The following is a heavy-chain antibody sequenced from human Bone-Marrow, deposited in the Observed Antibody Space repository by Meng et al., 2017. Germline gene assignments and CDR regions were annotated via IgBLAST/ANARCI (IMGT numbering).Heavy chain of an antibody. J-gene: IGHJ6*02. V-gene: IGHV3-48*03. CDR1: GFTFSSYE. D-gene: IGHD2-8*01. CDR2: ISGSGRDI. Sequence: GESLKISCAASGFTFSSYEMHWVRQAPGKGLEWVSYISGSGRDIYYADSVKGRSTISRDNAKNSLYLQMNSLRVEDTAVYYCAREGYCANEICNPLYGMDVWGQGTTVTVSS. CDR3: AREGYCANEICNPLYGMDV.